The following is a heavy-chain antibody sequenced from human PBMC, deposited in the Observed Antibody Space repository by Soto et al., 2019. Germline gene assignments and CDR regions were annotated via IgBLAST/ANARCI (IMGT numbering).Heavy chain of an antibody. CDR3: ARLGLGGLYSPLDS. CDR1: GGSFSGYY. CDR2: IHHSGST. Sequence: PSETLSLTCAVYGGSFSGYYWSWIRQPPGKGLEWIGEIHHSGSTNYNPSLKSRVTISVDTSKSHFSLKLSSVTTADTAVYYCARLGLGGLYSPLDSWGQGTLVTVSS. V-gene: IGHV4-34*01. D-gene: IGHD3-16*01. J-gene: IGHJ5*01.